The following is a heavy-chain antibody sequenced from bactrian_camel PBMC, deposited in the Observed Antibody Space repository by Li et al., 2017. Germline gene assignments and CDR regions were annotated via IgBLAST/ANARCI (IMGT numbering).Heavy chain of an antibody. CDR2: IYNDTSATYINT. CDR1: GITFSNYY. J-gene: IGHJ4*01. V-gene: IGHV3-2*01. CDR3: ASRSDLYGEYNY. Sequence: VQLVESGGGSVQAGGSLRLSCVASGITFSNYYVTWVRQSPEKGLEWVSIIYNDTSATYINTYYTDSVKGRFTISRDNAQNMVYLQMKSLKSEDTALYLCASRSDLYGEYNYWGQGTQVTVS. D-gene: IGHD3*01.